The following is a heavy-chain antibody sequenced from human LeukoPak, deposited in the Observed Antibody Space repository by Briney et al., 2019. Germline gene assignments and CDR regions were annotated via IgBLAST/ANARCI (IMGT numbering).Heavy chain of an antibody. D-gene: IGHD3-22*01. V-gene: IGHV4-59*01. CDR2: VYNGGST. J-gene: IGHJ4*02. CDR3: ARATWLPVGLYYYDSSGYYYYFDS. Sequence: SETLSLTCTVSGGSISNYFWNWIRQSPGKRLEWIGFVYNGGSTNYNPSLKSRVTISVDTSKNQFSLKLSSVTAADTAVYYCARATWLPVGLYYYDSSGYYYYFDSWGQGTLVTVSS. CDR1: GGSISNYF.